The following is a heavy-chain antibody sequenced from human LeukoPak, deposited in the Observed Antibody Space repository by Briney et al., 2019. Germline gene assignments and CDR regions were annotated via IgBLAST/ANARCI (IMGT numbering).Heavy chain of an antibody. J-gene: IGHJ4*02. CDR1: GGSVSSDNYY. Sequence: PSETLSLTCSVSGGSVSSDNYYWSWIRQPPGKGLEWIGHIYYSGSTNYNPSLKSRVTISADTSKNQFSLKLTSVTAADTAVYYCARALPYYYGSGSYYPFDYWGRGTLVTVSS. CDR3: ARALPYYYGSGSYYPFDY. V-gene: IGHV4-61*01. CDR2: IYYSGST. D-gene: IGHD3-10*01.